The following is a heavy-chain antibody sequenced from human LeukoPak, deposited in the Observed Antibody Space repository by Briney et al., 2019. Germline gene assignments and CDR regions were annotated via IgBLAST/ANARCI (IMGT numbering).Heavy chain of an antibody. D-gene: IGHD2-2*01. V-gene: IGHV1-2*04. CDR1: GYTFTGYY. CDR3: ARGSLVVVPAATMYNWFDP. J-gene: IGHJ5*02. Sequence: VASVKVSCKASGYTFTGYYMHWVRKAPGQGLEWMGWINPNSGGTNYAQKFQGWVTMTRDTSISTAYMELSRLRSDDTAVYYCARGSLVVVPAATMYNWFDPWGQGTLVTVSS. CDR2: INPNSGGT.